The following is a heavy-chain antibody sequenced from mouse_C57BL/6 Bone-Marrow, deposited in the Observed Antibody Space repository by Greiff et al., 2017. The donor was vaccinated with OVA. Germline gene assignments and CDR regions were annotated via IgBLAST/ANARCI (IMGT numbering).Heavy chain of an antibody. D-gene: IGHD1-1*01. CDR1: GYIFTSYG. Sequence: VQLQQSGAELARPGASVKLSCKASGYIFTSYGISWVKQRTGQGLAWIGELYPRSGNPYYNEKFQGKATLTADTSSSTVYMELRSLTSEDSAVYFCEAITTVVDVPLLAYWGQGTLVTVSA. CDR2: LYPRSGNP. J-gene: IGHJ3*01. CDR3: EAITTVVDVPLLAY. V-gene: IGHV1-81*01.